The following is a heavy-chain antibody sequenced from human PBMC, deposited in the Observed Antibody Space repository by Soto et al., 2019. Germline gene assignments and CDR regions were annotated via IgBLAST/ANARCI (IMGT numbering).Heavy chain of an antibody. CDR1: GGSISSYY. V-gene: IGHV4-59*01. Sequence: ETLSLTCTVSGGSISSYYWSWIRQPPGKGLEWIGYIYYSGSTNYNPSLKSRVTISVDTSKNQFSLKLSSVTAADTAVYYCARVPVFGVVTPYYYYMDVWGKGTTVTVSS. CDR2: IYYSGST. CDR3: ARVPVFGVVTPYYYYMDV. J-gene: IGHJ6*03. D-gene: IGHD3-3*01.